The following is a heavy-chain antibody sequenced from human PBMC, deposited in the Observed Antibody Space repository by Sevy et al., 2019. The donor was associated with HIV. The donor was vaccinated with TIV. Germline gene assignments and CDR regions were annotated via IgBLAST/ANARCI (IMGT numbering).Heavy chain of an antibody. CDR2: IKQDGSEK. CDR1: GFTFSSYW. V-gene: IGHV3-7*01. J-gene: IGHJ6*02. Sequence: GGSLRFSCAASGFTFSSYWMSWVRQAPGRGLEWVANIKQDGSEKYYVDSVKGRFTISRDNAKNSLYLQMNSLRAEDTAVYYCARDLNDFWSGYLYGIDVRGQGTTVTVSS. D-gene: IGHD3-3*01. CDR3: ARDLNDFWSGYLYGIDV.